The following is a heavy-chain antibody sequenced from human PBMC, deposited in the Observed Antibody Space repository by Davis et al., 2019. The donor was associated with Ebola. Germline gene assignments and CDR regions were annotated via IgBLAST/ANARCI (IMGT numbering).Heavy chain of an antibody. CDR3: AREISEWELLYYFDY. CDR1: GFTFSSYW. V-gene: IGHV3-7*03. CDR2: IKQDGNEK. D-gene: IGHD1-26*01. Sequence: ESLKLSCAASGFTFSSYWMSWVRQAPGKGLEWVANIKQDGNEKYYVDSVKGRFTISRDNAKNSLYLQMNSLRAEDTAVYYCAREISEWELLYYFDYWGQGTLVTVSS. J-gene: IGHJ4*02.